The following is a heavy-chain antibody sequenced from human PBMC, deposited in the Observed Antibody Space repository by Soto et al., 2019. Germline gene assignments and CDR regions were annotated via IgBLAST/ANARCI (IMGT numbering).Heavy chain of an antibody. D-gene: IGHD5-12*01. V-gene: IGHV1-46*01. Sequence: ASVKGSCKASGSTFTIYYMHWVRQATGQGLEWMGIINPSGGSTTYAQKFQGRVTMTRDTSTSTVYMELSSLRSEDTAVYYCARGDIVAIFGMGVWGQGTTVTVSS. CDR2: INPSGGST. CDR1: GSTFTIYY. CDR3: ARGDIVAIFGMGV. J-gene: IGHJ6*02.